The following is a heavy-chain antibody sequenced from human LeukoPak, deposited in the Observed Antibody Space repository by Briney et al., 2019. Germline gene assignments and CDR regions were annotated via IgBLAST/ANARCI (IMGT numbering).Heavy chain of an antibody. V-gene: IGHV4-39*07. J-gene: IGHJ4*02. CDR2: IYYSGST. D-gene: IGHD3-22*01. CDR1: GGSISSSSYY. Sequence: SETLSLTCTVSGGSISSSSYYWGWIRQPPGKGLEWIGSIYYSGSTYYNPSLKSRVTISVDTSKNQFSLKLSSVTAADTAVYYCARGYYYDSSTGLDYWGQGTLVTVSS. CDR3: ARGYYYDSSTGLDY.